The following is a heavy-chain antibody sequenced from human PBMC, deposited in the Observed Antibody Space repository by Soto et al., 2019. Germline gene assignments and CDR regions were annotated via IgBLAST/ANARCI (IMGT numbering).Heavy chain of an antibody. CDR1: GGSISSGGYY. CDR3: ARDASIAAVYGMDV. D-gene: IGHD6-13*01. V-gene: IGHV4-31*03. CDR2: IYYSGST. J-gene: IGHJ6*02. Sequence: SETLSLTCTVSGGSISSGGYYWSWIRQHPGKGLEWIGYIYYSGSTYYNPSLKSRVTISVDTSKNQFSLKLSSVTAADTAVYYCARDASIAAVYGMDVWGQGTTVTVSS.